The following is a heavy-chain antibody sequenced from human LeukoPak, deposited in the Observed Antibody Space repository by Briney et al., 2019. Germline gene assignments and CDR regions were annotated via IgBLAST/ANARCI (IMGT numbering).Heavy chain of an antibody. Sequence: GESLKISCKGSGYSFTSYWIGWVRHMPGKGLEWMGIIYPGDSDTRYSPSFQGQVTISADKSISTAYLQWSSLKASDTAMYYCARGSTSLANWFDPWGQRTLVTVSS. V-gene: IGHV5-51*01. D-gene: IGHD2-2*01. CDR3: ARGSTSLANWFDP. CDR1: GYSFTSYW. J-gene: IGHJ5*02. CDR2: IYPGDSDT.